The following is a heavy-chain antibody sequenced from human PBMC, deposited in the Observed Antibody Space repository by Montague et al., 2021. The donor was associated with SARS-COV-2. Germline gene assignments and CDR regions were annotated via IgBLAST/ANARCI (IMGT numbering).Heavy chain of an antibody. CDR1: GFTFSEYH. V-gene: IGHV3-48*02. Sequence: SLRLSLSASGFTFSEYHMTWVRQAPGKGLQWVSYISRDSAEVYYAESVKGRFSISRDNDRSALYPQLNNLRNEDTATYYCARDSGITGADDYWGQGTLVVVSS. J-gene: IGHJ4*02. CDR3: ARDSGITGADDY. CDR2: ISRDSAEV. D-gene: IGHD1-14*01.